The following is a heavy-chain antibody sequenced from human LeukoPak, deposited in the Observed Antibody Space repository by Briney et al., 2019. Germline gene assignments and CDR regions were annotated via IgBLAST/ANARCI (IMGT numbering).Heavy chain of an antibody. CDR3: AIQGGFLEWLSPYDAFDI. Sequence: PSETLSLTCTVSGGSISSSSYYWGWIRQPPGKGLEWIGEINHSGSTNYNPSLKSRVTISVDTSKNQFSLKLSSVTAADTAVYYCAIQGGFLEWLSPYDAFDIWGQGTMVTVSS. D-gene: IGHD3-3*01. J-gene: IGHJ3*02. CDR2: INHSGST. V-gene: IGHV4-39*07. CDR1: GGSISSSSYY.